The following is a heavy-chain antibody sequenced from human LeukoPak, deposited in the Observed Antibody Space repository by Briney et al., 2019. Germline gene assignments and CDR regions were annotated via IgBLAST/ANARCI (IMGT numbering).Heavy chain of an antibody. Sequence: SETLSLTCTVSGDSIFSTTYYWGWIRQPPGRGLEWIGSIFHSGSTYYNPSLKSRVTISVDTSKNQLSLRLRSVTAADTAVYYCARLYQGKRPPDYWGQGPLVTVPS. CDR3: ARLYQGKRPPDY. CDR1: GDSIFSTTYY. CDR2: IFHSGST. V-gene: IGHV4-39*01. D-gene: IGHD6-25*01. J-gene: IGHJ4*02.